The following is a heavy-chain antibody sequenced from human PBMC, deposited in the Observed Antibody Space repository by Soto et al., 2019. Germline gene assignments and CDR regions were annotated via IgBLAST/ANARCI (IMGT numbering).Heavy chain of an antibody. CDR3: ANSPTAYYYYGMDV. V-gene: IGHV1-69*01. CDR2: IIPIFGAA. J-gene: IGHJ6*02. CDR1: GGTFSSYA. D-gene: IGHD4-4*01. Sequence: QVQLVQSGAEVKKPGSSVKVSCKASGGTFSSYAISWVRQAPGQGLEWLGGIIPIFGAANYAQKFQGRVTITADESTSTAYMELSSLRSEETAVYYCANSPTAYYYYGMDVWGQGTTVTVSS.